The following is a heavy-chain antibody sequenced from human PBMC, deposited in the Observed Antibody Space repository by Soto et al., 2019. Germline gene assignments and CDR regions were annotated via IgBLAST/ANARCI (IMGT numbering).Heavy chain of an antibody. J-gene: IGHJ3*02. V-gene: IGHV3-30*04. Sequence: QVQLVESGGGVVQPGTSLRLSCAASGFTFSGFAMHWIRQAPGQGLEWVAVMSSDGAVVFYANSMKGRFTISRDNSKNTLYVHMDILPSEDTTVYFCAREDYYVRGYHVVGAFDIWGRGTMVTVSS. D-gene: IGHD3-10*02. CDR2: MSSDGAVV. CDR3: AREDYYVRGYHVVGAFDI. CDR1: GFTFSGFA.